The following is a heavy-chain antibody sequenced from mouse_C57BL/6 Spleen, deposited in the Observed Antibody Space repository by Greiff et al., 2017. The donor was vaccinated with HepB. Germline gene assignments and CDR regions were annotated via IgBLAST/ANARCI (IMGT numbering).Heavy chain of an antibody. V-gene: IGHV3-6*01. Sequence: EVKLQESGPGLVKPSQSLSLTCSVTGYSITSGYYWNWIRQFPGNKLEWMGYISYDGSNNYNPSLKNRSSITRDTSKNQFFLKLNSVTTEDTATYYCARGGLRGWYFDVWGTGTTVTVSS. CDR1: GYSITSGYY. J-gene: IGHJ1*03. CDR2: ISYDGSN. D-gene: IGHD2-4*01. CDR3: ARGGLRGWYFDV.